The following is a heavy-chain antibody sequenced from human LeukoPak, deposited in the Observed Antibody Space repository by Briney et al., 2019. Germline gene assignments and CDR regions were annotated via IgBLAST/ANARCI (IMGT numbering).Heavy chain of an antibody. CDR3: ARGRETGPGDY. D-gene: IGHD3-9*01. CDR2: IYYSGST. J-gene: IGHJ4*02. CDR1: GGSISSYY. Sequence: SETLSLTCTVSGGSISSYYWSWIRQPPGKGPEWIGYIYYSGSTNYNPSLKSRVTISVDTSKNQFSLKLSSVTAADTAVYYCARGRETGPGDYWGQGTLVTVSS. V-gene: IGHV4-59*01.